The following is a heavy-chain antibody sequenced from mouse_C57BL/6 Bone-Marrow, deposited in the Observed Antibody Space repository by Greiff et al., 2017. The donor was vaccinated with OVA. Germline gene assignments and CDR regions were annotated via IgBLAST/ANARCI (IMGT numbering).Heavy chain of an antibody. V-gene: IGHV5-4*03. CDR1: GFTFSSYA. Sequence: EVMLVESGGGLVKPGGSLKLSCAASGFTFSSYAMSWVRQTPEKRLEWVATISDGGSYTYYPDNVKGRFTISRDNAKNNLYLQMSHLKSEDTAMYYCARSPYYYGSHWYFDVWGTGTTVTVSS. J-gene: IGHJ1*03. CDR2: ISDGGSYT. D-gene: IGHD1-1*01. CDR3: ARSPYYYGSHWYFDV.